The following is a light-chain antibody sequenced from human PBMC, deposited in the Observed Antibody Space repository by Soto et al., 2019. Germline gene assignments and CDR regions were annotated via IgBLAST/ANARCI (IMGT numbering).Light chain of an antibody. V-gene: IGLV3-21*02. CDR1: KIGIES. CDR2: DDS. CDR3: QVWYGSSDLRV. J-gene: IGLJ3*02. Sequence: SYELTQPPSVSVAPGQTARITCGANKIGIESVHWYQQRPGQAPVLVVYDDSDRPSGIPERFSGSNSGNTATLTISRVEAGDEADYYCQVWYGSSDLRVFGGGTKLTVL.